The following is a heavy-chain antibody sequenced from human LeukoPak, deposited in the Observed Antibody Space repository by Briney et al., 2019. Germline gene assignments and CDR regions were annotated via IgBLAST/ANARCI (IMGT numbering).Heavy chain of an antibody. V-gene: IGHV4-61*01. Sequence: SETLSLTCTASGYSISSGYHWNWIRQPPGKGLEWIGYIYYSGSTNYNPSLKSRVTLLVDTSKNQFSLKLSSVTAADTAVYYCARGYCSGGSCYSYYYYNYMDVWGKGTTVTVSS. J-gene: IGHJ6*03. CDR3: ARGYCSGGSCYSYYYYNYMDV. CDR1: GYSISSGYH. CDR2: IYYSGST. D-gene: IGHD2-15*01.